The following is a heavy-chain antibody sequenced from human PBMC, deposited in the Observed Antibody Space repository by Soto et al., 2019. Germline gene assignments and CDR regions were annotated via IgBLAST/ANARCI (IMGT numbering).Heavy chain of an antibody. V-gene: IGHV1-8*01. CDR2: INVSSGNT. J-gene: IGHJ4*02. D-gene: IGHD2-2*01. CDR3: ARGHEWGVVESRNYYFDY. CDR1: GYIFTNND. Sequence: QVQLVQSGAEVKKPGASVKVSCKASGYIFTNNDLNWVRQATGQGLEWIGMINVSSGNTAYAQTFQGRVSMTRDTSTNTAYMELSSLRSDDTAVYYCARGHEWGVVESRNYYFDYWGQGTLVTVSS.